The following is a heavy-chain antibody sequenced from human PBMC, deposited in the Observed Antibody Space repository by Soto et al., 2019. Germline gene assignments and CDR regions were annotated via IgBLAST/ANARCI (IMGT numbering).Heavy chain of an antibody. CDR2: INHSGST. V-gene: IGHV4-34*01. Sequence: SETLSLTCAVYGGSFSGYYWSWIRQPPGKGLEWIGEINHSGSTNYNPSLKSRVTISVDTSKNQFSLKLSSVTAADTAVYYCGGGQLRLQNWFDPWGQGTLVTVSS. D-gene: IGHD4-17*01. CDR3: GGGQLRLQNWFDP. J-gene: IGHJ5*02. CDR1: GGSFSGYY.